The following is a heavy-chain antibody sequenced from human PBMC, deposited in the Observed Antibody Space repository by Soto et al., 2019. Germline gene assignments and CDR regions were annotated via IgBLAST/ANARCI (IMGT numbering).Heavy chain of an antibody. J-gene: IGHJ6*02. Sequence: GESLKISCKGSGYSFTSYWIGWVRQMPGKGLEWMGIIYPGDSDTRYSPSFQGQVTISADKSTNTAYLQWSSLKASDTAMYYCARTSAAGKYYYGMDVWGQGTTVTVSS. D-gene: IGHD6-13*01. CDR1: GYSFTSYW. V-gene: IGHV5-51*01. CDR2: IYPGDSDT. CDR3: ARTSAAGKYYYGMDV.